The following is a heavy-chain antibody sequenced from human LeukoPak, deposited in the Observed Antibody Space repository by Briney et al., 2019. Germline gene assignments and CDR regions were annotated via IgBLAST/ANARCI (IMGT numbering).Heavy chain of an antibody. J-gene: IGHJ5*02. CDR1: GYIFTGYY. Sequence: GASVKVSCKASGYIFTGYYMHWVRQAPGQGLEWMGWINPNSGGTNYAQKFQGRVTMTRDTSISTAYMELSRLRSDDTAVYYCARDLYDFWSSNWFDPWGQGTLVTVSS. CDR2: INPNSGGT. V-gene: IGHV1-2*02. CDR3: ARDLYDFWSSNWFDP. D-gene: IGHD3-3*01.